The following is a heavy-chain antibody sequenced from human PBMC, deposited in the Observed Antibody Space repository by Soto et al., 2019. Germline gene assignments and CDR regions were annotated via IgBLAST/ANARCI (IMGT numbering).Heavy chain of an antibody. D-gene: IGHD1-26*01. CDR1: GYTFTGYY. CDR2: INSNSGGT. V-gene: IGHV1-2*02. CDR3: ARGSGMVAFDI. J-gene: IGHJ3*02. Sequence: QVQLVQSGAEVKKPGASVKVSCKASGYTFTGYYIHWVRQAPGQGLEWMGWINSNSGGTKYAQKFRDRVTMTRDTSITTAYMEVSRLRSDDTAVYYCARGSGMVAFDIWGQGTMVTVSS.